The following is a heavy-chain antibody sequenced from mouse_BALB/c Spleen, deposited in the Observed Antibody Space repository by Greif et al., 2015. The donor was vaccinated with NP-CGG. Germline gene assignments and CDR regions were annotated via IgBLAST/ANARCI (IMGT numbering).Heavy chain of an antibody. D-gene: IGHD2-1*01. V-gene: IGHV1-69*02. CDR3: ARLYGKGGAC. CDR2: IDPSDSYT. CDR1: GYTFTSYW. Sequence: SGAELVKPGASVKLSCKASGYTFTSYWMHWVKQRPGQGLEWIGEIDPSDSYTNYNQKSKGKATLTVDKSSSTAYMQLSSLTSEDAAVYYCARLYGKGGACWGQGTLVTVSA. J-gene: IGHJ3*01.